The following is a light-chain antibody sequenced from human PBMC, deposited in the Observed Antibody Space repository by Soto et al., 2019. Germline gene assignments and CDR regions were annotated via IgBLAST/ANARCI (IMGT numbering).Light chain of an antibody. Sequence: EIVMTQSPATLSVSPGERATLSCWASQSVSSNLAWYQQKPGQAPRLLIFGASNRATGVPARFSGSGSGTEFTLTISSLQSEDFAVYYCQQYNDWRTFGQGTKVEIK. CDR2: GAS. J-gene: IGKJ1*01. CDR1: QSVSSN. CDR3: QQYNDWRT. V-gene: IGKV3-15*01.